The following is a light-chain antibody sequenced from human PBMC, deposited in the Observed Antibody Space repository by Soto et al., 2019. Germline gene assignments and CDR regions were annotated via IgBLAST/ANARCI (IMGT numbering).Light chain of an antibody. J-gene: IGKJ2*01. Sequence: DIVMTQSPLSLAVTPGEPASISCRSSQSLLYSTYKYLDWYLQKPGQSPQLLIYLSSTRASGVPDRFSGSGSGTDFTLKISRVEAEDVGVYYCMQALQTPYTFGQGTKGGYQT. CDR1: QSLLYSTYKY. CDR3: MQALQTPYT. CDR2: LSS. V-gene: IGKV2-28*01.